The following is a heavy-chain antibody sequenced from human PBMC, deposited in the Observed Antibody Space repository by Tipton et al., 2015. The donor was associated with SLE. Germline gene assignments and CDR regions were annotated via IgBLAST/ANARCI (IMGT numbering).Heavy chain of an antibody. Sequence: TLSLTCTVSGGSISSSSYYWGWIRQPPGKGLEWIGEINHSGSTNYNPSLKSRVTISVDTSKNQFSLKLSSVTAADTAVYYCARDSSSSPFDYWGQGTLVTVSS. CDR1: GGSISSSSYY. CDR3: ARDSSSSPFDY. J-gene: IGHJ4*02. D-gene: IGHD6-6*01. V-gene: IGHV4-39*07. CDR2: INHSGST.